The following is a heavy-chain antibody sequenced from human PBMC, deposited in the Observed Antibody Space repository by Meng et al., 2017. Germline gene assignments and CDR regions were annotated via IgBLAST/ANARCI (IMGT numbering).Heavy chain of an antibody. CDR2: ISAYNGNT. V-gene: IGHV1-18*01. CDR1: GYTFTSYG. J-gene: IGHJ6*02. Sequence: ASVKVSCKASGYTFTSYGISWVRQAPGQGLEWMGWISAYNGNTNYAQKLQGRVTMTTDTSTSTAYMELRSLRSDDTAVYYCAITMIVVVITTPYYYYGMDVWGQGTTVTVSS. D-gene: IGHD3-22*01. CDR3: AITMIVVVITTPYYYYGMDV.